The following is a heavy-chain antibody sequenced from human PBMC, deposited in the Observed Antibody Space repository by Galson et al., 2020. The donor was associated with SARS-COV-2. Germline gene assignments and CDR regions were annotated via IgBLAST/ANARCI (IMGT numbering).Heavy chain of an antibody. J-gene: IGHJ6*02. Sequence: QLGESLKISCAASGFTFSSYGMHWVRQAPGKGLEWVAVIWYDGSNKYYADSVKGRFTISRDNSKNTLYLQMNSLRAEDTAVYYCARDQAYYDILTGYSQIYRDYYYYYGMDVWGQGTTVTVSS. V-gene: IGHV3-33*01. CDR3: ARDQAYYDILTGYSQIYRDYYYYYGMDV. CDR1: GFTFSSYG. D-gene: IGHD3-9*01. CDR2: IWYDGSNK.